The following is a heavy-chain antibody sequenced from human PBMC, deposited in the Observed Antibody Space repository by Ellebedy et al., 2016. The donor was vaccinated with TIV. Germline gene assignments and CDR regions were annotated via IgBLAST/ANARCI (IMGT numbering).Heavy chain of an antibody. V-gene: IGHV4-59*01. J-gene: IGHJ3*01. Sequence: MPSETLSLTCTVSGGSISSYYWSWIRQPPGKGLEWIGCIYYSGSTNYNPSLKSRVTISVDTSQNQFSLKLSSVTAADTAVYYCARSGITFFSMHDALDVWGHGTMVTVSS. CDR3: ARSGITFFSMHDALDV. CDR2: IYYSGST. CDR1: GGSISSYY. D-gene: IGHD3-3*01.